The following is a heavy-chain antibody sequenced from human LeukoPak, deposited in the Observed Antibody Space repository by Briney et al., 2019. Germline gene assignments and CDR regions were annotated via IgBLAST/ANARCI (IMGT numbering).Heavy chain of an antibody. CDR2: IYHSGST. CDR1: GGSISSGGYS. CDR3: ARGGGSGSYTSGFDY. Sequence: SETLSLTCAVSGGSISSGGYSWSWIRQPPGKGLEWIGYIYHSGSTYYNPSLKSRVTISVDRSKNQFSLKLSSVTAADTAVYYCARGGGSGSYTSGFDYWGQGTLVTVSS. J-gene: IGHJ4*02. D-gene: IGHD3-10*01. V-gene: IGHV4-30-2*01.